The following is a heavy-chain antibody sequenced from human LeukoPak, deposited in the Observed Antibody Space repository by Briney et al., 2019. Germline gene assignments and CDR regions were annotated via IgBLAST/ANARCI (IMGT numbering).Heavy chain of an antibody. CDR3: ARNPGIAVAGTAGFDY. D-gene: IGHD6-19*01. Sequence: GGSLRLSCAASGFTFSSYATSWVRQAPGKGLEWVSAISGSGGSTYYAGSVKGRFTISRDNSKNTLYLQMNSLRAEDTAVYYCARNPGIAVAGTAGFDYWGQGTLVTVSS. J-gene: IGHJ4*02. CDR1: GFTFSSYA. CDR2: ISGSGGST. V-gene: IGHV3-23*01.